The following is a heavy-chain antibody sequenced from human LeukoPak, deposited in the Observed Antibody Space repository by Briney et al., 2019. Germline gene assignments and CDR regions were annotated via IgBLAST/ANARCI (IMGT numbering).Heavy chain of an antibody. CDR1: GGTFSSYA. V-gene: IGHV1-69*05. J-gene: IGHJ3*02. Sequence: SVKVSCKASGGTFSSYAISWVRQAPGQGLEWMGGIIPIFGTANYAQKFQGRVTITTDESTSTAYMELSSLRSEDTAVYYCARQTTYYYDSSGYYPWVDDAFDNWGQGTMVTVSS. D-gene: IGHD3-22*01. CDR2: IIPIFGTA. CDR3: ARQTTYYYDSSGYYPWVDDAFDN.